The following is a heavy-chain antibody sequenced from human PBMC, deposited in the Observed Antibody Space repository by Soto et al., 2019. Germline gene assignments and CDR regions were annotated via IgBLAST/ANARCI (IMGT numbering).Heavy chain of an antibody. Sequence: EVQLLESGGGLVQPGGSLRLSCAASGFTFSSYAMSWVRQAPGKGLEWVSAISGSGGSTYYADSVKGRFTISRDNSKNTLYLQMNSLRSEDTAVYYCAKVNDIVVVPAAHAWGQGTLVTVSS. CDR2: ISGSGGST. D-gene: IGHD2-2*01. CDR1: GFTFSSYA. V-gene: IGHV3-23*01. CDR3: AKVNDIVVVPAAHA. J-gene: IGHJ5*02.